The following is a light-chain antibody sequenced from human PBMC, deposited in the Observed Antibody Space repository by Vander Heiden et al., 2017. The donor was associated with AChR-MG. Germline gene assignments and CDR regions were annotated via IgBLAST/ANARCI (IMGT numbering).Light chain of an antibody. CDR1: QSINSD. J-gene: IGKJ3*01. CDR2: EAT. V-gene: IGKV1-39*01. CDR3: QQSATTSFT. Sequence: DIEMTQSPSSLSASVGDRVTITCRAGQSINSDLNWYQHKPGKAPKLLISEATTLQSGVPARFSGSGSGTEFTLTISSLQPEDLATYYCQQSATTSFTFGPGTRVDI.